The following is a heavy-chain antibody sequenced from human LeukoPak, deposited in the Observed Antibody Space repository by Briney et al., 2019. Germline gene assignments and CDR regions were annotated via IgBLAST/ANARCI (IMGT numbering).Heavy chain of an antibody. CDR3: ARDSYDSSDFYFDY. D-gene: IGHD3-22*01. CDR2: ISGSGGST. J-gene: IGHJ4*02. CDR1: GFTFSSYA. Sequence: AWSVRLSCAASGFTFSSYAMSWVRQAPGKGLEWVSAISGSGGSTYYEDSVKGRFTISRDNSKNTLYLQMNSLRAEDTAVYYCARDSYDSSDFYFDYWGQGTLVTVSS. V-gene: IGHV3-23*01.